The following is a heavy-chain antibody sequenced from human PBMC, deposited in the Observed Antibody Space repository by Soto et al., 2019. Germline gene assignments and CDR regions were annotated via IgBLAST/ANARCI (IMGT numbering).Heavy chain of an antibody. Sequence: LXLSCSASRFIFSNTWMTWVRQAPGKGLECVGRIKSKYDGGTTDYAAPVKGRFSISRDDSKTTVYLQMNSLKTEDTAVYYCTSALLARLWGQGALVTVS. CDR3: TSALLARL. V-gene: IGHV3-15*01. D-gene: IGHD6-6*01. CDR1: RFIFSNTW. CDR2: IKSKYDGGTT. J-gene: IGHJ1*01.